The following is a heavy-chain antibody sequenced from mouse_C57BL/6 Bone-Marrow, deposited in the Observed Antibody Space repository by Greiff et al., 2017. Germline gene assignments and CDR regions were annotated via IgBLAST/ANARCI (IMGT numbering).Heavy chain of an antibody. D-gene: IGHD3-2*02. CDR3: ARETAQARAWFAY. J-gene: IGHJ3*01. CDR1: GYTFTSYG. CDR2: IYPRSGNT. Sequence: VQVVESGAELARPGASVKLSCKASGYTFTSYGISWVKQRTGQGLEWIGEIYPRSGNTYYNEKFKGKATLTADKSSSTAYMELRSLTSEDAAVYFCARETAQARAWFAYGGQGTLVTVSA. V-gene: IGHV1-81*01.